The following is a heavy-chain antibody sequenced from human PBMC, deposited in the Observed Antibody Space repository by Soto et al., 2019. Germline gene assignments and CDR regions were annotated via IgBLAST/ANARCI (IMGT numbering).Heavy chain of an antibody. Sequence: SETLSLTCAVYGGSFSCYYWSWIRQPPGKGLEWIGEINHSGSTNYNPSLKSRVTISVDTAKNQFSLKLSSVTAADTAVDYGARGNNDFWSGYHPSYGMDVWGQGTTVT. V-gene: IGHV4-34*01. J-gene: IGHJ6*02. CDR2: INHSGST. CDR3: ARGNNDFWSGYHPSYGMDV. D-gene: IGHD3-3*01. CDR1: GGSFSCYY.